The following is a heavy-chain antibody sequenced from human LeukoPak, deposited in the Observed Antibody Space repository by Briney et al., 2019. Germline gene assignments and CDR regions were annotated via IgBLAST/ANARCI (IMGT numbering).Heavy chain of an antibody. D-gene: IGHD5-24*01. V-gene: IGHV1-46*01. CDR3: ARGSVASRQISRDGYNWEFDP. J-gene: IGHJ5*02. CDR1: GYTFTGYY. Sequence: GASVKVSCKASGYTFTGYYMHWVRQAPGQGLEWMGIINPSGGSTSYAQKFQGRVTMTRDTSTSTVYMELSSLRSEDTAVYYCARGSVASRQISRDGYNWEFDPWGQGTLVTVSS. CDR2: INPSGGST.